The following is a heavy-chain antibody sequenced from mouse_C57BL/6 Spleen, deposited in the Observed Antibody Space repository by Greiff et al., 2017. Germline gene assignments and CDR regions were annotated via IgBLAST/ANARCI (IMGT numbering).Heavy chain of an antibody. CDR1: GFNIKDDY. CDR3: TTPRVTTGGDYYAMDY. J-gene: IGHJ4*01. CDR2: IDPENGDT. Sequence: EVQLQQSGAELVRPGASVKLSCTASGFNIKDDYMHWVKQRPEQGLEWIGWIDPENGDTEYAAKFQGKATITADTSSNTAYLQLSSLTSEDTAVYYCTTPRVTTGGDYYAMDYWGQGTSVTVSS. V-gene: IGHV14-4*01. D-gene: IGHD2-2*01.